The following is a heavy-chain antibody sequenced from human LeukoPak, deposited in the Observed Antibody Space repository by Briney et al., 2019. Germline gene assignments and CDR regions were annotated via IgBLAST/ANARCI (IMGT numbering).Heavy chain of an antibody. V-gene: IGHV4-61*02. D-gene: IGHD3-22*01. CDR3: ARSPDYYDSSGLDY. Sequence: SETLSLTCTVSGGSISSGSYYWSWIRQPAGKGLEWIGRIYTSGSTNYNPSLKSRVTISVDTSKNQFSLKPSSVTAADTAVYYCARSPDYYDSSGLDYWGQGTLVTVSS. CDR1: GGSISSGSYY. CDR2: IYTSGST. J-gene: IGHJ4*02.